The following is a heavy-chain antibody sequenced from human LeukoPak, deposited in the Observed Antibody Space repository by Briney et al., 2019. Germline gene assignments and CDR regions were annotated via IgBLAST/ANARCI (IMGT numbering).Heavy chain of an antibody. CDR2: IYDSGST. CDR3: ARRLVAGAYNWFDP. CDR1: GGSISSYY. Sequence: SETLSLTCTVSGGSISSYYWSWLRQPPGKGLEWIGCIYDSGSTNYNPSLRSRVTISVDTSKNQFSLKLSSVTAADTAVYYCARRLVAGAYNWFDPWGQGTLVTVSS. J-gene: IGHJ5*02. D-gene: IGHD6-19*01. V-gene: IGHV4-59*08.